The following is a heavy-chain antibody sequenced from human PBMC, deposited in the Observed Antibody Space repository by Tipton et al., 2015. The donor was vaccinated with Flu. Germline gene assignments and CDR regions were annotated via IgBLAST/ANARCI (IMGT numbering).Heavy chain of an antibody. CDR1: GFTFSDYY. CDR3: ASGKARVAGY. CDR2: ISSSSSYT. D-gene: IGHD6-13*01. Sequence: SLRLSCAASGFTFSDYYMSWIRQAPGKGLEWVSYISSSSSYTNYADSVKGRFTISRDNAKNSLYLQMNSLRAEDTAVYYCASGKARVAGYWGQGTLVTVSS. V-gene: IGHV3-11*06. J-gene: IGHJ4*02.